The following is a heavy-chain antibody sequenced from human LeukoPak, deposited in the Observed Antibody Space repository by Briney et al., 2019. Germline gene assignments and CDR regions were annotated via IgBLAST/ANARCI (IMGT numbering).Heavy chain of an antibody. Sequence: SSGTLSLTCAVSGGSISSNNWWSWVRQPPGKGLEWIGEIYHHGATNYNPSLKSRVTLSVDKSESQFSLELRSVTAADTAVYYCARGPSVAAHLDYWGQGTLVTVSS. CDR1: GGSISSNNW. CDR3: ARGPSVAAHLDY. V-gene: IGHV4-4*02. CDR2: IYHHGAT. D-gene: IGHD5-12*01. J-gene: IGHJ4*02.